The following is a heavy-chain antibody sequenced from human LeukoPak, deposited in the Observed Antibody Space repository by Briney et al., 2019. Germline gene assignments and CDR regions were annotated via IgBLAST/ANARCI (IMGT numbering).Heavy chain of an antibody. CDR3: AREAIAAAGRSGTYYFDY. CDR2: INPSGGST. Sequence: ASVKVSCKASGYTFTSYYMHWVRQAPGQGFEWMGIINPSGGSTSYAQKFQGRVTMTRDMSTSTVYMELSSLRSEDTAVYYCAREAIAAAGRSGTYYFDYWGQGTLVTVSS. J-gene: IGHJ4*02. CDR1: GYTFTSYY. V-gene: IGHV1-46*01. D-gene: IGHD6-13*01.